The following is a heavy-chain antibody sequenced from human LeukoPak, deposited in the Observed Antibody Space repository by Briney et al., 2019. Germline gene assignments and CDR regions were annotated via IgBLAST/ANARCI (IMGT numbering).Heavy chain of an antibody. Sequence: PGGSLRLLCTASVFIYCNSAMIWVRRAPGKAPEWVSTISGCGDNTDCGESVKRRFPIYRDNSENTVSLQMNSVGAEDRSILYCAKEGSRWTFRVRTYYYYYMDVWGKGTTVTVPS. CDR1: VFIYCNSA. J-gene: IGHJ6*03. D-gene: IGHD6-19*01. V-gene: IGHV3-23*01. CDR2: ISGCGDNT. CDR3: AKEGSRWTFRVRTYYYYYMDV.